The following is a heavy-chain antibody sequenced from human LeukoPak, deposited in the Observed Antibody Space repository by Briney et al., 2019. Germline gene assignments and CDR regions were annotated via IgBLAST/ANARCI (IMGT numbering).Heavy chain of an antibody. Sequence: SETLSLTCTVPLDSTTSNFWSWVRQPPGKGLEWIGEIHRSGGTNYNPSLQRRVTISIDRPKNQIALELSSVTAADAAVYYCAREIIGGFSPGAYWGQGTLVTVSS. J-gene: IGHJ4*02. CDR2: IHRSGGT. V-gene: IGHV4-4*02. CDR1: LDSTTSNF. D-gene: IGHD3-16*02. CDR3: AREIIGGFSPGAY.